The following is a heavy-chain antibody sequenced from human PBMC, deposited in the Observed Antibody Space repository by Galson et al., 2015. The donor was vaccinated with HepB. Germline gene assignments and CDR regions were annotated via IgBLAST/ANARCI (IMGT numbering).Heavy chain of an antibody. V-gene: IGHV7-4-1*02. CDR3: ARSPLRFLDWLPYYDYYYMDV. CDR2: VNTNTGKP. Sequence: SCKASGYTFTDYVVNWVRQAPGQGLEWMGWVNTNTGKPTYAPGFAGRFVFSLDTSVTTAYLQISSLETDDAAVYYCARSPLRFLDWLPYYDYYYMDVWGEGTTVTVSS. D-gene: IGHD3-3*01. J-gene: IGHJ6*03. CDR1: GYTFTDYV.